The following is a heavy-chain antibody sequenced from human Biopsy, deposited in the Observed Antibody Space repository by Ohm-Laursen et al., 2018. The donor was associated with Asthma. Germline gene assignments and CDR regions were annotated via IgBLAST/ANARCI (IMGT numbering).Heavy chain of an antibody. J-gene: IGHJ4*02. Sequence: RSLRLSCTAFGFTFSDYYMSWIRQAPGKGLEWVAVGGSYYDGGLKYYADSVNGRFTVSRDDSKNTLYLQMNSLRPDDTAVYYCARDVMEWYLPAFDFWGQGTLVTVSS. CDR1: GFTFSDYY. V-gene: IGHV3-30*19. D-gene: IGHD3-3*01. CDR2: GGSYYDGGLK. CDR3: ARDVMEWYLPAFDF.